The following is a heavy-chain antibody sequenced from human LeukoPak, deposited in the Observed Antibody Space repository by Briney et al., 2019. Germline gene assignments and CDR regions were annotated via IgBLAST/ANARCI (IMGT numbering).Heavy chain of an antibody. CDR2: INHRGST. CDR3: ARDRVAYSGYAQPFDY. J-gene: IGHJ4*02. Sequence: SETLSLTCAVYGGSFSGYYWSWIRQPPGKGLEWIGEINHRGSTNYNPSLKSRVTMSVDTSKKQFSLKLSFMTVADTAVYYCARDRVAYSGYAQPFDYWGQGTLVTVSS. CDR1: GGSFSGYY. V-gene: IGHV4-34*01. D-gene: IGHD5-12*01.